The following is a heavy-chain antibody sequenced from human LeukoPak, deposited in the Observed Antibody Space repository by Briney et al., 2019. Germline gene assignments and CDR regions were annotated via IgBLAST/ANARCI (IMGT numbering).Heavy chain of an antibody. V-gene: IGHV1-2*06. J-gene: IGHJ6*02. D-gene: IGHD3-10*01. CDR1: GYTFTGYH. CDR3: VRDRGEWIDQYYGMDV. Sequence: ASVKVSCKASGYTFTGYHMHWVRQAPGQGLEWMGRINPNSGDTNPAQKVQGRVTMTTDTSTSTAYMELRSLRSDDTAVYYCVRDRGEWIDQYYGMDVWGQGTTVTVSS. CDR2: INPNSGDT.